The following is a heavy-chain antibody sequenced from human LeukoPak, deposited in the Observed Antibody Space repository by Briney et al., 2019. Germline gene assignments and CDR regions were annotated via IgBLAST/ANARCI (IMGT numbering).Heavy chain of an antibody. CDR3: AREYRDNWLDP. J-gene: IGHJ5*02. V-gene: IGHV4-31*03. CDR2: IYYSGST. CDR1: GGSISSGGYY. Sequence: PSQTLSLTCTVSGGSISSGGYYWSWIRQHPGKGLEWIGYIYYSGSTYYNPSLKSRVTISVDTSKNQSSLKLSSVTAADTAVYYCAREYRDNWLDPWGQGTLVTVSS. D-gene: IGHD1-14*01.